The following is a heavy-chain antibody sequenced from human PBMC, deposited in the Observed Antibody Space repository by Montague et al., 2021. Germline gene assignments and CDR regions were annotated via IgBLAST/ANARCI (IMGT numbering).Heavy chain of an antibody. CDR1: GDSVSNNNAA. D-gene: IGHD3-10*01. J-gene: IGHJ4*02. CDR3: AREGVGDLLFSLDS. Sequence: CAISGDSVSNNNAAWNWIRESPSRGLEWLGRTYYRSTWYTDYAVSVKGRIAINPDTSKNQFPLQLNSVTPEDTAVYYCAREGVGDLLFSLDSWGQGTLVTVSS. CDR2: TYYRSTWYT. V-gene: IGHV6-1*01.